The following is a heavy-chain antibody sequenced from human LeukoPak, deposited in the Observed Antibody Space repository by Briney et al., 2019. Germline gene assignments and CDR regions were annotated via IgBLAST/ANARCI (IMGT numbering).Heavy chain of an antibody. CDR2: IYSDNT. V-gene: IGHV3-66*03. CDR3: ARDRGYTYGFDAFDL. J-gene: IGHJ3*01. D-gene: IGHD5-18*01. Sequence: GGSLRLSCTVSGFTVSSNSMSWVRQAPGKGLEWVSFIYSDNTHYSDSVKGRFTISRDNSKNTLYLQMNSLRPADTAVYYCARDRGYTYGFDAFDLWGQGTLVTVSS. CDR1: GFTVSSNS.